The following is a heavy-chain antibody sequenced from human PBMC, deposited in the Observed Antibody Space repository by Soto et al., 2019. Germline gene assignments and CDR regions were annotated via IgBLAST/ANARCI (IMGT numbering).Heavy chain of an antibody. CDR3: AYFGGTYYDFWSGLGYYGMDV. J-gene: IGHJ6*02. CDR1: GFTFSSYG. CDR2: ISYDGSNK. D-gene: IGHD3-3*01. V-gene: IGHV3-30*03. Sequence: SLRLSCAASGFTFSSYGMHWVRQAPGKGLEWVAVISYDGSNKYYADSVKGRFTISRDNSKNTLYLQMNSLRAEDTAVYYCAYFGGTYYDFWSGLGYYGMDVWGQGTTVTVSS.